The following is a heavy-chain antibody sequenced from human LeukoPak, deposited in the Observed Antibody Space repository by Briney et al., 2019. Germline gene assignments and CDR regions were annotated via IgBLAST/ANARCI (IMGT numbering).Heavy chain of an antibody. CDR1: GGSFSGYY. D-gene: IGHD6-13*01. CDR3: ARGYYPSKYSSSWTRTNWFDP. Sequence: SETLSLTCAVYGGSFSGYYWSWIRQPPGKGLEWIGEINHSGSTNYNPSLKSRVTISVDTSKNQFSLKLSSVTAADTAVYYCARGYYPSKYSSSWTRTNWFDPWGQGTLVTVSS. J-gene: IGHJ5*02. V-gene: IGHV4-34*01. CDR2: INHSGST.